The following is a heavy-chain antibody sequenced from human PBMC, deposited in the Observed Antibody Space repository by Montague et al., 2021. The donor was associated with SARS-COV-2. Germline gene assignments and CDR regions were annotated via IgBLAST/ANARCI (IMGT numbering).Heavy chain of an antibody. V-gene: IGHV4-39*01. D-gene: IGHD2-15*01. J-gene: IGHJ5*02. CDR1: GGSISSSSYY. Sequence: SETLSLTCTVSGGSISSSSYYWGWIRQPPGKGPEWIGSIYYSGSIYYNPSLKSRVTISVDTSKDQFSLKLSSVTAADTAVYYCARQEPIVVVVAAARGWFDPWGQGTLVTVSS. CDR2: IYYSGSI. CDR3: ARQEPIVVVVAAARGWFDP.